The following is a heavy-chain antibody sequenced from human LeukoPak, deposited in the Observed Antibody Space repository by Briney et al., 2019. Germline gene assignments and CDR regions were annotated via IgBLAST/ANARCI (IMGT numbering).Heavy chain of an antibody. CDR3: ARISGSSLIFDY. CDR1: GGSISSYY. J-gene: IGHJ4*02. V-gene: IGHV4-59*08. Sequence: SETLSLTCTVSGGSISSYYWSWIRQPPGKGLVWIGYIYYSGSTNYNPSLKSRVTISVDTSKNQFSLKLSSVTAADTAVYYCARISGSSLIFDYWGQGTLVTVSS. D-gene: IGHD1-26*01. CDR2: IYYSGST.